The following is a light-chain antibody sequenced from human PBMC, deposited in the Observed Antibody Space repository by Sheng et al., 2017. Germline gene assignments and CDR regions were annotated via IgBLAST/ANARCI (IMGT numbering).Light chain of an antibody. CDR3: QQRSNWPPRYT. J-gene: IGKJ2*01. V-gene: IGKV3-15*01. CDR2: GAS. CDR1: LSVSSN. Sequence: EIVMTQSPATLSVSPGERATLSCRASLSVSSNIAWYQQKPGQAPRLLIYGASTRATGIPARFSGSGSGTDFTLTISSLEPEDFAVYYCQQRSNWPPRYTFGQGTKLEI.